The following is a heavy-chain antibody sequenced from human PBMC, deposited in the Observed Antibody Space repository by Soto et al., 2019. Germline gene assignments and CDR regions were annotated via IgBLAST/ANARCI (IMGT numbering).Heavy chain of an antibody. J-gene: IGHJ4*02. CDR3: ATSFELDLQGRYFDY. CDR1: GFTFSSYG. CDR2: ISYDGSNK. V-gene: IGHV3-30*03. Sequence: QVQLVESGGGVVQPGRSLRLSCAASGFTFSSYGMHWVRQAPGKGLEWVAVISYDGSNKYYADSVKGRFTISRDNSTNTVYLQMNSLRAEDTAVYYCATSFELDLQGRYFDYWGQGTLVTVSS. D-gene: IGHD1-7*01.